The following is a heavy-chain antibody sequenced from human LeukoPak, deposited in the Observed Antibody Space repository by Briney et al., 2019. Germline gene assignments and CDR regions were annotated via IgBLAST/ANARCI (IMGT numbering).Heavy chain of an antibody. CDR1: GFTFSSYA. D-gene: IGHD6-19*01. J-gene: IGHJ6*02. CDR2: ISGSGGTT. Sequence: PGGSLRLSCAASGFTFSSYAMSWVRQAPGKGLEWVSAISGSGGTTYYADSVKGRFTIPRDNSRNTLYLQMNSLRAEDTAVYYCAKDLAVAGSPYYYGMDVWGQGTTVTVSS. V-gene: IGHV3-23*01. CDR3: AKDLAVAGSPYYYGMDV.